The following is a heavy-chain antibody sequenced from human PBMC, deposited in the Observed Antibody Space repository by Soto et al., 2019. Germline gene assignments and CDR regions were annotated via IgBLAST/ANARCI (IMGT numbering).Heavy chain of an antibody. Sequence: QVQLQESGPGLVKPSETLSLTCTVSGGSISSYYWSWIRQPPGKGLEWIGYIYYSGSTNYNPSLKSRVTISVVTSNNQFSLKLSSVTAAYTAVYYCARGARGWGMVFCDYWGQGTLVTVSS. J-gene: IGHJ4*02. CDR3: ARGARGWGMVFCDY. V-gene: IGHV4-59*01. CDR2: IYYSGST. CDR1: GGSISSYY. D-gene: IGHD3-3*01.